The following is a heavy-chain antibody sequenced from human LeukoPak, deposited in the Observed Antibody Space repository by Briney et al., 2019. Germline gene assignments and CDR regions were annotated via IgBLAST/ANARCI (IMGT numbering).Heavy chain of an antibody. Sequence: PGGSLRLSCAASGFTFSSYWMSWVRQAPGKGLEWVANIKQDGSEKYYVDSVKGRFTISRDNAKNSLYLQMNSLRAEDTAVYYCARDNLPYYYDGSGYYAIGDWGQGTLVTVSS. CDR1: GFTFSSYW. D-gene: IGHD3-22*01. J-gene: IGHJ4*02. CDR2: IKQDGSEK. CDR3: ARDNLPYYYDGSGYYAIGD. V-gene: IGHV3-7*03.